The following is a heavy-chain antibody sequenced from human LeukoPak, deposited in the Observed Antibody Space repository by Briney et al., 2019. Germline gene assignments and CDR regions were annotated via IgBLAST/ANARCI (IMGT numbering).Heavy chain of an antibody. CDR1: GYTFTSYG. D-gene: IGHD3-22*01. V-gene: IGHV1-18*01. CDR3: ARGGVYDSSGYYYLDY. Sequence: GASVKVSCKASGYTFTSYGISWVRQAPGQGLEWMGWISAYNGNTNYAQKLQGRVAMTTDTSTSAAYMELRSLRSDDTAVYYCARGGVYDSSGYYYLDYWGQGTLVTVSS. CDR2: ISAYNGNT. J-gene: IGHJ4*02.